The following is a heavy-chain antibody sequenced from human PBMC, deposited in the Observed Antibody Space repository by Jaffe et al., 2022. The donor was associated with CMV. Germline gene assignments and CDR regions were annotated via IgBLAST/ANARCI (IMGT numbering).Heavy chain of an antibody. D-gene: IGHD2-2*01. V-gene: IGHV5-51*01. Sequence: EVQLVQSGAEVKKPGESLKISCKGSGYSFTSYWIGWVRQMPGKGLEWMGIIYPGDSDTRYSPSFQGQVTISADKSISTAYLQWSSLKASDTAMYYCARAIGYCSSTSCSPEQPNFDYWGQGTLVTVSS. J-gene: IGHJ4*02. CDR1: GYSFTSYW. CDR2: IYPGDSDT. CDR3: ARAIGYCSSTSCSPEQPNFDY.